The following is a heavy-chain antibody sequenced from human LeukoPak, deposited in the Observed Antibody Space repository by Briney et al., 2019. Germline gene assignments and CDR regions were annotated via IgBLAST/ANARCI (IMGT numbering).Heavy chain of an antibody. Sequence: PSETLSLTCAVYGGSFSGYYWGWLRQPPGKGLEWIGSIYYSGSTYYNPSLKSRVTISVDTSKNQFSLKLSSVTAADTAVYYCARRVLWFGETRQRRTPYYFDYWGQGTLVTVSS. CDR3: ARRVLWFGETRQRRTPYYFDY. CDR2: IYYSGST. J-gene: IGHJ4*02. CDR1: GGSFSGYY. D-gene: IGHD3-10*01. V-gene: IGHV4-39*01.